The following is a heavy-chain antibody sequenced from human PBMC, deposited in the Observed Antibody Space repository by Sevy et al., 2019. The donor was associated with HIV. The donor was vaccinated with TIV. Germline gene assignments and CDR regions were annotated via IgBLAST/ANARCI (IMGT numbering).Heavy chain of an antibody. CDR2: ISGSGGAT. CDR3: AKGDRTFYGMDV. V-gene: IGHV3-23*01. CDR1: GFNFRSYW. D-gene: IGHD3-16*01. Sequence: GGSLRLSCEASGFNFRSYWMSWVRQAPGKGLEWVSAISGSGGATYYAESVEGRFTISRDNSRETLYVQMNSLRVEDTAVYYCAKGDRTFYGMDVWGQGTTVTVSS. J-gene: IGHJ6*02.